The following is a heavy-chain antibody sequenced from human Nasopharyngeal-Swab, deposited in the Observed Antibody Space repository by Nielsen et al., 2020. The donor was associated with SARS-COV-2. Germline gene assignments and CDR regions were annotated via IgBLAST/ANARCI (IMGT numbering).Heavy chain of an antibody. CDR1: GYTFTDYY. CDR3: VRDDGDVPGITGSGPPGGY. V-gene: IGHV1-2*06. CDR2: IDPYTGDT. D-gene: IGHD6-13*01. J-gene: IGHJ4*02. Sequence: ASVKVSCKASGYTFTDYYMHWVRQAPGQGLQWMGRIDPYTGDTNFAQNFQGRITVTRDTSINTAYMELTTLRSDDTAMYYCVRDDGDVPGITGSGPPGGYWGQGTLVTVSS.